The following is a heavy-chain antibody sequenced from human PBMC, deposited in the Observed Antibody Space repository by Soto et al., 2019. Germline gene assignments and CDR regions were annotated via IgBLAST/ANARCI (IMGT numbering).Heavy chain of an antibody. CDR3: ARARSQVRITIFGVVINGMDV. V-gene: IGHV1-8*01. Sequence: ASVKVSCKASGYTFTSYDINWVRQATGQGLEWMGWMNPKSGNTGYAQKFQGRVTMTRNTSISTAYMELSSLRSEDTAVYYCARARSQVRITIFGVVINGMDVWGQGTTVTVSS. D-gene: IGHD3-3*01. J-gene: IGHJ6*02. CDR2: MNPKSGNT. CDR1: GYTFTSYD.